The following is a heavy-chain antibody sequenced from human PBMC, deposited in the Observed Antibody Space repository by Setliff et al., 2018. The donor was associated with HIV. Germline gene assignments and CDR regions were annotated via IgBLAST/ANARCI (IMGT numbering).Heavy chain of an antibody. V-gene: IGHV4-39*01. J-gene: IGHJ4*02. CDR3: ARYRASSSVFPLDF. D-gene: IGHD6-6*01. CDR1: GDSIGSNTFY. Sequence: SETLSLTCSVYGDSIGSNTFYWRWLRQPPGKETEWIGSINHSGNTYYYPSLTSRITMSVDTSKNQFSLSLSSVTATDTAVYYCARYRASSSVFPLDFWGQGMLVTVSS. CDR2: INHSGNT.